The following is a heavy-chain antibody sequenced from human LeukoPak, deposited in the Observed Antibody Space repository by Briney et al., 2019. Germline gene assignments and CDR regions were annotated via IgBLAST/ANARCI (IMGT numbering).Heavy chain of an antibody. CDR1: GFAFSGYT. CDR3: ARAGYGSGIYMDV. CDR2: ISSTNSYI. V-gene: IGHV3-21*01. D-gene: IGHD3-10*01. Sequence: GGSLRLSCAASGFAFSGYTMNWVRQTPGKGLEWVSSISSTNSYIYYADSMKGRFTTSRDNAKNSLNLQMNSLRAEDTAVYYCARAGYGSGIYMDVWGKGTTVTISS. J-gene: IGHJ6*03.